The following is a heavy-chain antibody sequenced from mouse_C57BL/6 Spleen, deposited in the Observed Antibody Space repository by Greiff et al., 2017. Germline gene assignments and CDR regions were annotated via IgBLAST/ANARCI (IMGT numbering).Heavy chain of an antibody. V-gene: IGHV1-64*01. CDR2: IHPNSGST. D-gene: IGHD1-1*01. CDR1: GYTFTSYW. CDR3: ARSGTVVPMDY. J-gene: IGHJ4*01. Sequence: VQLQQPGAELVKPGASVKLSCKASGYTFTSYWMHWVKQRPGQGLEWIGMIHPNSGSTNSNEKFKSKATLTVDKSSSTAYMQLSSLTSEDSAVYYCARSGTVVPMDYWGQGTSVTVSS.